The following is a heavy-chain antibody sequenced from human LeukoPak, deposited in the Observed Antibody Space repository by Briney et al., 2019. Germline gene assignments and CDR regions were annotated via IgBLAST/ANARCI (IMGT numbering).Heavy chain of an antibody. CDR3: AKRIQYSSSSAYFDY. Sequence: PGGSLRLSCAASGFTLSNYGMNWVRRAPGKGLEWVSSISDSAGSTFYADSVKGRFTISRDNSKNTLYLQMNSLRAGDTAIYYCAKRIQYSSSSAYFDYWGQGTLVTVSS. CDR2: ISDSAGST. J-gene: IGHJ4*02. V-gene: IGHV3-23*01. CDR1: GFTLSNYG. D-gene: IGHD6-6*01.